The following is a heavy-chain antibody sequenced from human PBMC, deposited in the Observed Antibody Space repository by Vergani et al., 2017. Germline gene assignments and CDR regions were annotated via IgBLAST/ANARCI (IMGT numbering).Heavy chain of an antibody. CDR2: ISGSGDST. V-gene: IGHV3-23*01. CDR1: GFTFSSYA. CDR3: AKDMEVAGTFLFDY. J-gene: IGHJ4*02. Sequence: EVQLLESGGGLVQPGGSLRLSCAASGFTFSSYAMSWVRQAPGKGLEWVSAISGSGDSTYYADSVKGRCTISRDNSKNSLYLQMNSLRTEDTALYYCAKDMEVAGTFLFDYWGQGTLVTVSS. D-gene: IGHD6-19*01.